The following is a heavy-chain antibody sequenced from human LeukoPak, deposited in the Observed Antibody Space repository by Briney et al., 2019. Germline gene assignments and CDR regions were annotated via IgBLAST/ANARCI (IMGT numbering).Heavy chain of an antibody. V-gene: IGHV3-21*01. CDR3: ACIAVAGIYRAGFDY. CDR2: ISSSSSYI. Sequence: PGGSLRLSCAASGFTFSSYSMNWVRQAPGKGLEWVSSISSSSSYIYYADSVKGRFTISRDNAKNSLYLQMNSLRAEDTAVYYCACIAVAGIYRAGFDYWGQGTLVTVSS. J-gene: IGHJ4*02. D-gene: IGHD6-19*01. CDR1: GFTFSSYS.